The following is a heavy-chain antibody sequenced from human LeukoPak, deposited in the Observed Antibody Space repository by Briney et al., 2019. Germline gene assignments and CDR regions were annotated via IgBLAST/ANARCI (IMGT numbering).Heavy chain of an antibody. D-gene: IGHD3-3*01. V-gene: IGHV1-69*13. J-gene: IGHJ4*02. CDR2: IIPIFGTA. Sequence: SVKVSCKASGGTFSSYAISWVRQAPGQGLEWMGGIIPIFGTANYAQKFQGRVTITADESTSTAYMELSSLRSEDTAEYYCARASSVLLRFLEWSYYFDYWGQGTLVTVS. CDR3: ARASSVLLRFLEWSYYFDY. CDR1: GGTFSSYA.